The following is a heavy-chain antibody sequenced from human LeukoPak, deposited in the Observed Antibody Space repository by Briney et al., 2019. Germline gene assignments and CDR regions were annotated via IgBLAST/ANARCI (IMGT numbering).Heavy chain of an antibody. CDR2: ISSSGSTI. J-gene: IGHJ4*02. CDR1: GFTFSDYY. D-gene: IGHD3-22*01. CDR3: ARCYDSSGYANDY. V-gene: IGHV3-11*01. Sequence: PGGSLRLSCAASGFTFSDYYMSWIRQAPGKGLEWVSYISSSGSTIYYADSVKGRFTISRVNAKNSLYLQMNSLRAEDTAVYYCARCYDSSGYANDYWGQGTLVTVSS.